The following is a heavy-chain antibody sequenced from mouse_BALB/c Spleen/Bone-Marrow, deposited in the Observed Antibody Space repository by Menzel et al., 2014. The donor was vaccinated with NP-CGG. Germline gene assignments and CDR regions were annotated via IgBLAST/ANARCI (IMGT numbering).Heavy chain of an antibody. J-gene: IGHJ3*01. Sequence: VHVKQSGPEVVKPGASMKMSCKASGYSFTGYTMNWVKQSHGKNLEWIGLINPYNGGTHCNQKFKGKATLTVDKSSSTAYMELLSLTSEDSAVYYCAREGDYDYAWFAYWRQGTLITVSA. CDR1: GYSFTGYT. CDR2: INPYNGGT. D-gene: IGHD2-4*01. V-gene: IGHV1-18*01. CDR3: AREGDYDYAWFAY.